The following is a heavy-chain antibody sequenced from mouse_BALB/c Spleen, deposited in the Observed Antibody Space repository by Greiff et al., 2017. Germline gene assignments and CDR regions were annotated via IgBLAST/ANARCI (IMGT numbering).Heavy chain of an antibody. V-gene: IGHV2-6-2*01. Sequence: QVQLKESGPDLVAPSQSLSITCTVSGFSLTSYGVHWVRQPPGKGLEWLVVIWSDGSTTYNSALKSRLSISKDNSKSQVFLQMNSLQTDDTAMYYCASGNYGGYYAMDYWGQGTSVTVSS. D-gene: IGHD2-1*01. J-gene: IGHJ4*01. CDR1: GFSLTSYG. CDR3: ASGNYGGYYAMDY. CDR2: IWSDGST.